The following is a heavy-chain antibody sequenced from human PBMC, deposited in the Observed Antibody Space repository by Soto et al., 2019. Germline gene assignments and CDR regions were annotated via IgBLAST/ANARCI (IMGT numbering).Heavy chain of an antibody. CDR2: ISYDGSKK. CDR1: GFMFSSYA. V-gene: IGHV3-30-3*01. J-gene: IGHJ6*02. CDR3: ARAPHGMDV. Sequence: QEQLVESGGGVVQPGRSLRLSCVASGFMFSSYAMHWVRQAPGKGLEGVAVISYDGSKKYYTDSVKGRYTISRDDSKNTLYLQMNSLRVDDTAVYYWARAPHGMDVWGQGTTVTVSS.